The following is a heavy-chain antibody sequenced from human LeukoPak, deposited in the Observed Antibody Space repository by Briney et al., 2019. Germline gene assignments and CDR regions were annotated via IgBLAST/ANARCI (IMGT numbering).Heavy chain of an antibody. Sequence: GGSLRLPCAASGFTFSYYGMHWVRQAPGKGLEWVAFIRYDESKKFYGDSVKGRFTISRDNSKNTLYLQMDSLRTEDTAVYYCAKSHLPNAYSGTYYCDYWGQGTLVTVSS. D-gene: IGHD1-26*01. CDR2: IRYDESKK. CDR3: AKSHLPNAYSGTYYCDY. J-gene: IGHJ4*02. CDR1: GFTFSYYG. V-gene: IGHV3-30*02.